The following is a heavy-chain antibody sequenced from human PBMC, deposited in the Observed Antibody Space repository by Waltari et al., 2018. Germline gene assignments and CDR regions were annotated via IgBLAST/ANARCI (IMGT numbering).Heavy chain of an antibody. CDR2: ISGSGGST. V-gene: IGHV3-23*01. D-gene: IGHD2-2*01. Sequence: EVQLLESGGGLVQPGGSLRLSCAASGFTFSSYAMSWVRQAPGKGLEWVSAISGSGGSTYYADSVKGRFTISRDNSKNTLYLQMNSRRAEDTAVYYCAKRDCSSTSCYEFDYWGQGTLVTVSS. CDR3: AKRDCSSTSCYEFDY. CDR1: GFTFSSYA. J-gene: IGHJ4*02.